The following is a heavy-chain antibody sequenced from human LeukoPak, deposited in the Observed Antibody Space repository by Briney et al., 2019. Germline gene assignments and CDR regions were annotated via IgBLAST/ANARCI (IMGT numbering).Heavy chain of an antibody. J-gene: IGHJ4*02. CDR1: GYTFTSYD. Sequence: ASVKVSCKASGYTFTSYDINWVRQATGQGLEWMGWMNPNSGNTGYAQKFQGRVTMTRNTSISTAYMELSSLRSEDTAVYYCARDLFPQTYYYDSSGYSQADYWGQGTLVTVSS. D-gene: IGHD3-22*01. V-gene: IGHV1-8*01. CDR3: ARDLFPQTYYYDSSGYSQADY. CDR2: MNPNSGNT.